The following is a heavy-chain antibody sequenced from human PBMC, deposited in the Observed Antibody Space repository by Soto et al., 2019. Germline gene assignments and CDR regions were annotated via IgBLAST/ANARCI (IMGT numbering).Heavy chain of an antibody. CDR3: ASWRSYSGSYCFDY. J-gene: IGHJ4*02. D-gene: IGHD1-26*01. CDR2: VIPMYDSV. V-gene: IGHV1-69*06. CDR1: GSTFITYT. Sequence: QVQLVQSGAEVKKPGSSMKVSCEASGSTFITYTINWVRQAPGRGLEWMGQVIPMYDSVNYAESFQGRVTITADKSTNIAYMELSSLRSEDTALYFCASWRSYSGSYCFDYWGQGTLVIVSP.